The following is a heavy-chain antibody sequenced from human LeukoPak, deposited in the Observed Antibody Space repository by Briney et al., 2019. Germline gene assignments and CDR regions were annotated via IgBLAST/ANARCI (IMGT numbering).Heavy chain of an antibody. D-gene: IGHD3-10*01. Sequence: GGSLRLSCAASGFTFSGSAMHWVRQASGKGLEWVGRIRSKANSYATAYAASVKGRFTISRDDSKNTAYLQINSLKTEDTAVYYCTRAPADYYGSGSYWGQGTLVTVSS. J-gene: IGHJ4*02. V-gene: IGHV3-73*01. CDR2: IRSKANSYAT. CDR1: GFTFSGSA. CDR3: TRAPADYYGSGSY.